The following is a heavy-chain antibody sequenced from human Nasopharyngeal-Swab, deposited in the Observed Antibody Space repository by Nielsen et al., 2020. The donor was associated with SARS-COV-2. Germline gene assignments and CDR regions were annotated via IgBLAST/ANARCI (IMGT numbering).Heavy chain of an antibody. J-gene: IGHJ4*02. Sequence: SETLSLTCTFSGGSISSGGYYWSWIRQHPGKGLEWIGYIYYSGSTYYNPSLKSRVTISVDTSKNQFSLKLSSVTAADTAVYYCASLRRDGYNDLDYWGQGTLVTVSS. CDR2: IYYSGST. D-gene: IGHD5-24*01. CDR1: GGSISSGGYY. V-gene: IGHV4-31*03. CDR3: ASLRRDGYNDLDY.